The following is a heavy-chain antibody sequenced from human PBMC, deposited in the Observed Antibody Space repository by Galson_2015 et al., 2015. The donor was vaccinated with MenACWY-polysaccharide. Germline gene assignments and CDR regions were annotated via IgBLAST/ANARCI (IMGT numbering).Heavy chain of an antibody. V-gene: IGHV3-7*01. CDR2: IRDDGTEK. J-gene: IGHJ5*02. CDR3: ATQLPIREFTS. D-gene: IGHD1-7*01. Sequence: SLRLSCAASGFTFSYYWMTWVRQAPGKGLEWVATIRDDGTEKYYVDSVKGRFTISRDNAKDSLYLQMNTLRAEDTAVYYCATQLPIREFTSWGQGTLVTVSS. CDR1: GFTFSYYW.